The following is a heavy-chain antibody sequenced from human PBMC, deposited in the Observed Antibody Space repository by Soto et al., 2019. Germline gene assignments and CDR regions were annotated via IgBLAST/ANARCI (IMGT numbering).Heavy chain of an antibody. CDR3: ARPGTPSVTLAWFDP. V-gene: IGHV1-46*03. J-gene: IGHJ5*02. Sequence: ASANVSCKASGYTFTSYYMHWVRQAPGQGLEWMGIINPSGGGTTYAQKFQGRVTLTRDTSTSTVYMELSSLRSDDTAVYYCARPGTPSVTLAWFDPWGQGTLVTVSS. CDR1: GYTFTSYY. CDR2: INPSGGGT. D-gene: IGHD4-4*01.